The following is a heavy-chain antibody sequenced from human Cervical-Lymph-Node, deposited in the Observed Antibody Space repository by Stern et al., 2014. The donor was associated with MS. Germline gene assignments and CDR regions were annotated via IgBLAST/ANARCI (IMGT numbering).Heavy chain of an antibody. D-gene: IGHD4-11*01. Sequence: MQLVESGPAVKKPGASVRLSCKASGYTFNSFDISWVRQAPGQGLEWMGWMNPTSAKTGYAQKFQGRVTMTRNNSISTAYMELTSLRSEDTAVYYCARGDQSNYYYHFGFDVWGQGTTVTVSS. CDR2: MNPTSAKT. J-gene: IGHJ6*02. V-gene: IGHV1-8*01. CDR1: GYTFNSFD. CDR3: ARGDQSNYYYHFGFDV.